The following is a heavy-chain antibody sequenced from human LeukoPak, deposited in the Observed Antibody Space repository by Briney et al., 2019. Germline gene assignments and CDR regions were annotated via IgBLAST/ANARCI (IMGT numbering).Heavy chain of an antibody. V-gene: IGHV3-30*02. Sequence: GGSLRLSCVASGFIFNTYGMHWVRQAPGKGLEWVAFIWPDGSKKYYADSVKGRFAISRENSKNTVYLQMNDLRPEDTALYFCAKISSSAESNFDYWGQGTLLTVSS. CDR1: GFIFNTYG. D-gene: IGHD6-25*01. CDR3: AKISSSAESNFDY. CDR2: IWPDGSKK. J-gene: IGHJ4*02.